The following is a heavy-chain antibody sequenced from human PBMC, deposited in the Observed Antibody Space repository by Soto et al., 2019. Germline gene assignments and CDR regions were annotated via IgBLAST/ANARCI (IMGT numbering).Heavy chain of an antibody. CDR3: ARRYGGTFDY. D-gene: IGHD2-15*01. CDR1: GGSISSYY. J-gene: IGHJ4*02. Sequence: QVQLQESGPGLVKPSETLSLTCTVSGGSISSYYWSWIRQPPGKGLEGIGYIYYSGSTNYNPSLKSRVTISVDTAKNQFALKLSSVTAADTAVYYCARRYGGTFDYWGQGTLVTVSS. V-gene: IGHV4-59*08. CDR2: IYYSGST.